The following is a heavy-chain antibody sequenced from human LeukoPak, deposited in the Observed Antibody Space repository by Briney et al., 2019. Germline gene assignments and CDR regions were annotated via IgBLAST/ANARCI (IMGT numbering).Heavy chain of an antibody. J-gene: IGHJ4*02. CDR3: AKTLTAGSFRDY. V-gene: IGHV4-39*01. Sequence: SETLSLTCTVSGGSITVSDYYWGWIRQPPGKDLEWIGSIYHSGSTYYNPSLKSRVTISIDTSKNQFSLKLRSVTAADTAVYYCAKTLTAGSFRDYRGQGTLVTVSS. D-gene: IGHD6-13*01. CDR2: IYHSGST. CDR1: GGSITVSDYY.